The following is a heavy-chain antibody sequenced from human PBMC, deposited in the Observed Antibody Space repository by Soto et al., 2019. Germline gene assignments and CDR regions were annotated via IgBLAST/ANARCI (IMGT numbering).Heavy chain of an antibody. V-gene: IGHV4-4*07. CDR3: ARGGGGPALGDP. J-gene: IGHJ5*02. Sequence: QVQLEESGPGLVKPSETLSLICSVSGVSMRNSYWTWIRQSAGKGLEWIGRISTSGNTNYNPSLNSRLNMSVDTSENQVSLKLTSVTAADTAVYYCARGGGGPALGDPWGQGTLVTVSS. CDR2: ISTSGNT. D-gene: IGHD3-16*01. CDR1: GVSMRNSY.